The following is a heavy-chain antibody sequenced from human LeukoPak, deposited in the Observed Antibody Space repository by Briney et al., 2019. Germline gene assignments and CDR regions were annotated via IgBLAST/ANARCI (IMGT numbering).Heavy chain of an antibody. CDR3: ARDPSSSWYLYNWFDP. J-gene: IGHJ5*02. CDR1: GYTFTGYY. D-gene: IGHD6-13*01. Sequence: GASVKVSCKASGYTFTGYYMHWVRQAPGQGLEWMGRINPNSGGTNYAQKFQGRVTMTRDTSISTAYMVLSRLRSDDTAVYYCARDPSSSWYLYNWFDPWGQGTLVTVSS. CDR2: INPNSGGT. V-gene: IGHV1-2*06.